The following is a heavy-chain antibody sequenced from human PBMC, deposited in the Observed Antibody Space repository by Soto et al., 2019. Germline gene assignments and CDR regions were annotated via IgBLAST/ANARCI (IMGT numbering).Heavy chain of an antibody. CDR2: IIPIFGTA. J-gene: IGHJ6*02. CDR3: ARVRTRGYYYYYGMDV. Sequence: SVKVSCKASGGTFSSYAISWVRQAPGQGLEWMGGIIPIFGTANYAQKFQGRVTITADESTSTAYMELSSLRSEDTAVYYCARVRTRGYYYYYGMDVWGQGTTVTVSS. CDR1: GGTFSSYA. D-gene: IGHD3-10*01. V-gene: IGHV1-69*13.